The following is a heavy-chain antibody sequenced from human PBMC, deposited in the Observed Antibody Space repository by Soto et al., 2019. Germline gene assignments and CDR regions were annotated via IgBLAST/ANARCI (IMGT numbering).Heavy chain of an antibody. CDR1: GDSISSSRFY. CDR2: IYYNGNT. V-gene: IGHV4-39*01. J-gene: IGHJ4*02. D-gene: IGHD5-18*01. Sequence: QLQLRESGPGLVKPSETLSLTCTVSGDSISSSRFYWGWIRQPPGKGLEWIGSIYYNGNTLYNPSLPSRGSIPPATSKNRFSLSLISVTATDTAVYYCVRQEGYRAGCPGYWGQGSQVTVSS. CDR3: VRQEGYRAGCPGY.